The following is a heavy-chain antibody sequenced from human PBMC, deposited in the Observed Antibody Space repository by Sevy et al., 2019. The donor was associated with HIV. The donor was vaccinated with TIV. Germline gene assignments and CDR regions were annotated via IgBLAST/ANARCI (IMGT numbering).Heavy chain of an antibody. D-gene: IGHD3-22*01. CDR3: ARLSVYYYDSDGYYTTGNAFDI. Sequence: GGSLRLSCAATGFDVSSTYMSWVRQGPGKGLEWVSIIYRGENTHYTDSVKGRFTISRDNYKNTLFLQMNSLRAEDTAVYYCARLSVYYYDSDGYYTTGNAFDIWGQGTMVTVSS. CDR2: IYRGENT. J-gene: IGHJ3*02. CDR1: GFDVSSTY. V-gene: IGHV3-53*01.